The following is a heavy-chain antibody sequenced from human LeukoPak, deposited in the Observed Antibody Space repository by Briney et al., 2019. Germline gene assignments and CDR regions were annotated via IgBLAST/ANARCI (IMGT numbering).Heavy chain of an antibody. CDR3: ARGVYIAAAQYGY. J-gene: IGHJ4*02. CDR1: GGSIGTYS. V-gene: IGHV4-59*01. D-gene: IGHD6-13*01. Sequence: SETLSLTCTVSGGSIGTYSWNWIRQPPGKGLEWIGYIYYSGTTNYNPSPQSRVTISVDTSKNQFSLKLSSVTAADTAVYYCARGVYIAAAQYGYWGQGTLVTVSS. CDR2: IYYSGTT.